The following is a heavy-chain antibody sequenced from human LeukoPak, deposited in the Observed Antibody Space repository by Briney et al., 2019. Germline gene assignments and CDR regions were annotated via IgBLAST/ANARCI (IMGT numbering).Heavy chain of an antibody. J-gene: IGHJ6*03. Sequence: ASVKVSCKVSGYTLTELSMHWVRQAPGKGLEWMGGFDPEDGETIYAQKFQGRVTMTEDTSTDTAYMELSSLRSEDTAVYYCARSDCSSTSCYWVNYMDVWGKGTTVTVSS. CDR1: GYTLTELS. V-gene: IGHV1-24*01. CDR2: FDPEDGET. CDR3: ARSDCSSTSCYWVNYMDV. D-gene: IGHD2-2*01.